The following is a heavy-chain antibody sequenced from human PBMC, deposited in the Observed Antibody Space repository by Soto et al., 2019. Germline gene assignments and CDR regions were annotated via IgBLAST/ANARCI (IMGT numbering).Heavy chain of an antibody. J-gene: IGHJ6*02. CDR1: GFTFSSYA. Sequence: GGSLRLSCGTSGFTFSSYAMRWVRQAPGKGLEWVSSISGSGGTTYYADSVKGRFTISRDNSKNTLYLQMNSLRAEDTAVYYCAKRSETSHCSGGSCYGYYSGMDVWGQGTTVTVSS. D-gene: IGHD2-15*01. CDR3: AKRSETSHCSGGSCYGYYSGMDV. CDR2: ISGSGGTT. V-gene: IGHV3-23*01.